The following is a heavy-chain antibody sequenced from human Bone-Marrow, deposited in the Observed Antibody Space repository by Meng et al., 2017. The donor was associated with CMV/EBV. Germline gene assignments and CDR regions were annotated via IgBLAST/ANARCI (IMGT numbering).Heavy chain of an antibody. Sequence: GESLKISCAVSGFTFSSYSVNWVRQAPGKGLEWVSSISSNSRYIFYADSVKGRFTISRDNAKNALHLQMNSLRDEDKAVYYCARVYCSRGSCSFDYWGQGTLVTVSS. CDR2: ISSNSRYI. CDR3: ARVYCSRGSCSFDY. V-gene: IGHV3-21*01. D-gene: IGHD2-15*01. J-gene: IGHJ4*02. CDR1: GFTFSSYS.